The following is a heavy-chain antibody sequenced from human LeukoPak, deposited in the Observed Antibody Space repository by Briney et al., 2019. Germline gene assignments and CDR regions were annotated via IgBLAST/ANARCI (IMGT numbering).Heavy chain of an antibody. D-gene: IGHD3-16*01. CDR2: IKSKRAGGTT. V-gene: IGHV3-15*01. Sequence: GGSLRLSCAGSGFTFSDTWMTWVRQAPGQGLEWVGRIKSKRAGGTTDYAAPVKGRFTTSRDDSQNTLYLQMNSLQTEDTAVYYCATEWYYCLHAWGQGTMVTVSS. J-gene: IGHJ3*01. CDR1: GFTFSDTW. CDR3: ATEWYYCLHA.